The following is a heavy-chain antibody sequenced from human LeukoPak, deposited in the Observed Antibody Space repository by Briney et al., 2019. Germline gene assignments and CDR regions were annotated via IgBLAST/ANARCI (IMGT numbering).Heavy chain of an antibody. CDR1: GGSISSDDYY. CDR3: ATYHEMDQLLSDY. J-gene: IGHJ4*02. D-gene: IGHD2-2*01. Sequence: SETLSLTCTVSGGSISSDDYYWSWIRQPPGKGLEWIGEINHSGSTNYNPSLKSRVTISVDTSKNQFSLKLSSVTAADTAVYYCATYHEMDQLLSDYWGQGTLVTVSS. V-gene: IGHV4-34*01. CDR2: INHSGST.